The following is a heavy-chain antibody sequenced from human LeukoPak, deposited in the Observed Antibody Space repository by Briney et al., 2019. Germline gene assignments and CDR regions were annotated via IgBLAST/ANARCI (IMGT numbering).Heavy chain of an antibody. V-gene: IGHV3-48*01. Sequence: HPGGSLRLSCAASGFTFSSYSMNWVRQAPGKGLEWVSYISSSSSTIYYADSVKGRFTISRDNAKNSLYLQMSSLRAEDTAVYYCASEGTTVIQSYWGQGTLVTVSS. D-gene: IGHD4-11*01. CDR2: ISSSSSTI. CDR1: GFTFSSYS. J-gene: IGHJ4*02. CDR3: ASEGTTVIQSY.